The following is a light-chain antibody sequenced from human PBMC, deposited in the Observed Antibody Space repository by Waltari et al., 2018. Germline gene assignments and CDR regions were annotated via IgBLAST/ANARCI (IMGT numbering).Light chain of an antibody. CDR3: CSCVGRNIYWV. CDR2: DIN. V-gene: IGLV2-11*01. CDR1: SSDVGANNF. Sequence: QSALTQPRSVSGSPGQSVTIPCTGTSSDVGANNFVSWYQHHPDKAPKLIIYDINKRASGVPDRFSGSKSGNTAALTISGLQAEDEADYYCCSCVGRNIYWVFGGGTKLTVL. J-gene: IGLJ3*02.